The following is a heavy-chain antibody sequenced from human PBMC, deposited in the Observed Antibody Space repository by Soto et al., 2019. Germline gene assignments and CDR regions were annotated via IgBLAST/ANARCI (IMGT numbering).Heavy chain of an antibody. CDR1: GFTFSSYA. J-gene: IGHJ5*02. D-gene: IGHD6-13*01. CDR3: AKDKSRSYSSSWYDWAQWFDP. CDR2: ISGSGGST. Sequence: GGSLRLSCAASGFTFSSYAMSWVRQAPGKGLEWVSAISGSGGSTYYADSVKGRFTISRDNSKNTLYLQMNSLRAEDTAVYYCAKDKSRSYSSSWYDWAQWFDPQGQGTRVTVSS. V-gene: IGHV3-23*01.